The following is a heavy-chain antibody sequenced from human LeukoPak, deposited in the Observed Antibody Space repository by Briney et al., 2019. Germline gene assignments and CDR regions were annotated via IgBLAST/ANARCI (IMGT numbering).Heavy chain of an antibody. D-gene: IGHD3-10*01. CDR1: GFTFSGSA. V-gene: IGHV3-73*01. CDR3: TSPVLLWFGELSLQDANYYYYGMDV. J-gene: IGHJ6*04. CDR2: IRSKANSYAT. Sequence: GGSLELSCAASGFTFSGSAMHWVRQASGKGLEWIGRIRSKANSYATAYAASVKGRFTISRDDSKNTAYLQMNSLKTEDTAVYYCTSPVLLWFGELSLQDANYYYYGMDVWGKGTTVTVSS.